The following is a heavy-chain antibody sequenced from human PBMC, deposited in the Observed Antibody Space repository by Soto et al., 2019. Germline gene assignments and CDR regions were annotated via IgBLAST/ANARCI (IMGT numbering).Heavy chain of an antibody. CDR2: ISGSGGST. V-gene: IGHV3-23*01. Sequence: PGGSLILSCAASGFPFSSYPMSWVRQAPRKGLEGVSAISGSGGSTYYADSVKGRFTISRDNSKNTLYLQMNSLRAEDTAVYYCAKGTAAARPTFFDYWGQGTLVTVSS. CDR1: GFPFSSYP. CDR3: AKGTAAARPTFFDY. D-gene: IGHD6-13*01. J-gene: IGHJ4*02.